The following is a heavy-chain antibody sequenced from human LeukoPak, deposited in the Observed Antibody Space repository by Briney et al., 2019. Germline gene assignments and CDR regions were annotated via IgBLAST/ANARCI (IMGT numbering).Heavy chain of an antibody. D-gene: IGHD2-15*01. CDR2: IYYSGST. Sequence: PSETLSLTCTVSGGSISSYYWSWIRQPPGKGLEWIGYIYYSGSTNYNPSLKSRVTISVDTSKNQFSLKLSSVTAADTAVYYCARVICSGGSCRFDYWGQGTLVTVSS. J-gene: IGHJ4*02. CDR3: ARVICSGGSCRFDY. CDR1: GGSISSYY. V-gene: IGHV4-59*13.